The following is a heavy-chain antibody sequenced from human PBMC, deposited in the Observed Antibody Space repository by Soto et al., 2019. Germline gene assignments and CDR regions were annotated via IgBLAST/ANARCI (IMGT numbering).Heavy chain of an antibody. CDR3: EREESYYYGSGSYTP. Sequence: ASVKVSCKASGYTFTSYDINWVRQATGQGLEWMGWMNPNSGNTGYAQKFQGRVTMTRNTSISTAYMELSSLRSEDTAVYYCEREESYYYGSGSYTPWGQGTLVNVSS. CDR1: GYTFTSYD. D-gene: IGHD3-10*01. J-gene: IGHJ5*02. CDR2: MNPNSGNT. V-gene: IGHV1-8*01.